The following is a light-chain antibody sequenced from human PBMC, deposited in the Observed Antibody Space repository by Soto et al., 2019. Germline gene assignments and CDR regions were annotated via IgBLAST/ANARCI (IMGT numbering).Light chain of an antibody. CDR2: RNN. V-gene: IGLV1-47*01. CDR3: AACDDSLSGRFLV. J-gene: IGLJ2*01. Sequence: QSVLTQPPSASVTPGQRVTIACSGSSSNIGSNYVYWYQQLPGTAPKLLIYRNNQRPSGVPDRFSGSKSGTSASLAISGLRSEDEADYYCAACDDSLSGRFLVFGGGTKLTVL. CDR1: SSNIGSNY.